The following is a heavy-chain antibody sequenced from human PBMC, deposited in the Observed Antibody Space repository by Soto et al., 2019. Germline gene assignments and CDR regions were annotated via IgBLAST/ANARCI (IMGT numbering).Heavy chain of an antibody. J-gene: IGHJ5*02. Sequence: QITLKESGPTLVKPTQTLTLTCTFSGFSLSTSGVGVGWIRQPPGKALEWLALIYWDDDKRYSPSLKSRFTITKDTSKNQVVLTMTNTDPVDTATYYCAHSDSPHTLLGYCSGGSCYPGFWFDPWGQGTLVTVSS. CDR2: IYWDDDK. CDR3: AHSDSPHTLLGYCSGGSCYPGFWFDP. CDR1: GFSLSTSGVG. D-gene: IGHD2-15*01. V-gene: IGHV2-5*02.